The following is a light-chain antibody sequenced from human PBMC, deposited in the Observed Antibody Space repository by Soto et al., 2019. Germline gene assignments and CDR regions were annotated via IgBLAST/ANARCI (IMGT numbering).Light chain of an antibody. CDR3: KQSRSFPLT. V-gene: IGKV1-12*01. CDR2: AAS. Sequence: LTPSPSCLCASVADRLTITRGASQDLDRWLAWYQQKPGEAPKVLIYAASNLRSGVPSRFSGSGSGADFSLTISSLQPEDVATYYCKQSRSFPLTFGGGTKVDIK. CDR1: QDLDRW. J-gene: IGKJ4*01.